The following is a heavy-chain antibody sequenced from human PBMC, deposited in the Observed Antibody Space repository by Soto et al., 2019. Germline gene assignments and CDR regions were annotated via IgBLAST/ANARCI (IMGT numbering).Heavy chain of an antibody. CDR3: ARSDYGDSNSQYFDY. D-gene: IGHD4-17*01. J-gene: IGHJ4*02. CDR1: GDSITTSNW. V-gene: IGHV4-4*02. CDR2: ILHSGRT. Sequence: QVQLEESGPGLVKPSGTLSLTCAVSGDSITTSNWWNWIRQSPEKGLEWIGQILHSGRTNYNPSLGTRATISLDKSKNQFSLWLTSVTAADTALYFCARSDYGDSNSQYFDYWGQGALVTVSS.